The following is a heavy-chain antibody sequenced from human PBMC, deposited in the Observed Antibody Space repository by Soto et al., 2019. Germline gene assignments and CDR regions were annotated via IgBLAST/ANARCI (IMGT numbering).Heavy chain of an antibody. J-gene: IGHJ6*02. CDR3: ARAKYYEFWSTYYTYYYSGMDV. CDR1: GGTFSSYA. CDR2: IIPILGTT. V-gene: IGHV1-69*01. D-gene: IGHD3-3*01. Sequence: QVQLVQSGAEMKKPGSSVKVSCKASGGTFSSYAISWVRHAPGQGLEWMGGIIPILGTTNYALKFQGRVTITAYESTSTAYMALSSLRSEDTAVYYCARAKYYEFWSTYYTYYYSGMDVWGQGTKVTVSS.